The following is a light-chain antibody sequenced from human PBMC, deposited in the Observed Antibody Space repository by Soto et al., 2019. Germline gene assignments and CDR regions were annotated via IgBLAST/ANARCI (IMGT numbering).Light chain of an antibody. Sequence: QSVLTQPPSASGTPGQRVTISCSGSGSSIGTNTVNWYRQLPGTAPKLLIYGDNQRPSGVPDRFSGSKSGTSASLAIFGFQSEDEANYYCAAWEGTLNNVLFGGGTKVTVL. CDR3: AAWEGTLNNVL. CDR2: GDN. V-gene: IGLV1-44*01. J-gene: IGLJ2*01. CDR1: GSSIGTNT.